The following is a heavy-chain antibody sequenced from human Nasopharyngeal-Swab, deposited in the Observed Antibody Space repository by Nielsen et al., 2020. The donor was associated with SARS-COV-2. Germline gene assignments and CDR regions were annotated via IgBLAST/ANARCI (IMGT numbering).Heavy chain of an antibody. Sequence: ASVKVSCKVSGDTLTELSMHWARQAPGKGLEWMGGFDPRDGQTVYAQKFQGRVTMTEDTSTDTAYMELSGLTSDDTAVYYCATDRRWNYYYGMEVWGQGTTVTVSS. V-gene: IGHV1-24*01. D-gene: IGHD2-15*01. CDR1: GDTLTELS. CDR2: FDPRDGQT. J-gene: IGHJ6*02. CDR3: ATDRRWNYYYGMEV.